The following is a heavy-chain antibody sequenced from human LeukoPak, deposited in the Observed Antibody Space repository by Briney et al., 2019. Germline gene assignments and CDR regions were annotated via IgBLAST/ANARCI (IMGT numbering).Heavy chain of an antibody. CDR3: ARVPTNYYDSSGYFYRGAFDI. V-gene: IGHV3-21*01. CDR2: ISSSSSYI. Sequence: PGGSLRLSCGASGFTFDDYWMNWVRQAPGKGLEWVSSISSSSSYIYYADSVKGRFTISRDNAKNSLYLQMNSLRAEDTAVYYCARVPTNYYDSSGYFYRGAFDIWGQGTMVTVSS. CDR1: GFTFDDYW. D-gene: IGHD3-22*01. J-gene: IGHJ3*02.